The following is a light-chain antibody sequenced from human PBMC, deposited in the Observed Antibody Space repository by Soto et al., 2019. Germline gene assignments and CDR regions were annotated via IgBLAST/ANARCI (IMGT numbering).Light chain of an antibody. CDR1: QSVSNN. Sequence: EIVMTQSPATLSVSPGERATLSCRASQSVSNNLAWYQQRPGQAPSLLIYGASTRATGIPARFSGSGSGTEFTLTISSLQSEDFAVYYCQQYGSSGTFGQGTKVDIK. CDR3: QQYGSSGT. CDR2: GAS. J-gene: IGKJ1*01. V-gene: IGKV3-15*01.